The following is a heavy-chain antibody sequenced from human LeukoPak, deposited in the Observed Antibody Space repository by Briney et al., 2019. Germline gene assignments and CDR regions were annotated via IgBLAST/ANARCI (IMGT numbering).Heavy chain of an antibody. CDR2: IYTSGST. J-gene: IGHJ6*04. Sequence: SETLSLTCTVSGGSISSYYWSWIRQPAGKGLEWIGRIYTSGSTNYNPSLKSRVTMSVDTSKNQFSLKLSSVSAADTAVYYCARSAMANYYYGMDVWGKGTTVTVSS. V-gene: IGHV4-4*07. D-gene: IGHD5-18*01. CDR1: GGSISSYY. CDR3: ARSAMANYYYGMDV.